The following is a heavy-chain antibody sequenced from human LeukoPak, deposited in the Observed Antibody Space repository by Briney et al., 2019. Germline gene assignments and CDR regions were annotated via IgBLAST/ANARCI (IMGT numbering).Heavy chain of an antibody. V-gene: IGHV4-30-4*08. J-gene: IGHJ6*03. D-gene: IGHD3-9*01. Sequence: SQTLSLTCTVSGGSISSGDYYWSWIRQPPGTGLEWIGYIYYSGSTYYNPSLKSRVTISVDTSKNQFSLKLSSVTAADTAVYYCARGGGYYDILIGYSPYYYYYMDVWGKGTTVTVSS. CDR1: GGSISSGDYY. CDR2: IYYSGST. CDR3: ARGGGYYDILIGYSPYYYYYMDV.